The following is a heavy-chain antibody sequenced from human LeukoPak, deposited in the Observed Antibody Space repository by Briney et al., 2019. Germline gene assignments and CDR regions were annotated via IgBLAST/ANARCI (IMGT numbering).Heavy chain of an antibody. CDR2: VHTDNGNT. D-gene: IGHD1-14*01. J-gene: IGHJ5*02. CDR1: GYPFTKWG. CDR3: ATGPRNDP. V-gene: IGHV1-8*01. Sequence: ASVKVSCKTSGYPFTKWGINWVRQAAGQGLEWLGWVHTDNGNTYYAQRFRGRVTMSRDTSTTTAYMELSGLRSNDTAVYFCATGPRNDPWGQGTLVTVSS.